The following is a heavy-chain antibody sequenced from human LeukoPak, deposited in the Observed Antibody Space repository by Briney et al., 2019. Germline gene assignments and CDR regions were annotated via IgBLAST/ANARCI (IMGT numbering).Heavy chain of an antibody. D-gene: IGHD2-15*01. CDR1: GGSIRSFY. CDR2: IFYSGST. CDR3: AKNPGSCSSGGSCYQFDP. Sequence: PSDTLSLTCTVSGGSIRSFYWSWIRQPPGKGLEWIGYIFYSGSTTYNPSLKSRVTMSVDTSKSQLSLRLSSVTAADTAVYYCAKNPGSCSSGGSCYQFDPWGQGTLVTVSS. V-gene: IGHV4-59*07. J-gene: IGHJ5*02.